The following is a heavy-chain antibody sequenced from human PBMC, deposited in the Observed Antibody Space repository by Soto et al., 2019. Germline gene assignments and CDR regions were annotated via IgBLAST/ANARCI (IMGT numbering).Heavy chain of an antibody. CDR1: GASITGTSY. D-gene: IGHD2-8*02. CDR3: ARGMTPPGAPAWYYFDS. Sequence: SETLSLTCTVSGASITGTSYWSWIRQPAGKGLEWIGRFSLSGTTNYNPSLRSRVTMSADVSKNQFSLRLTSVTAADTALYYCARGMTPPGAPAWYYFDSWGQGTLVTAPQ. J-gene: IGHJ4*02. V-gene: IGHV4-4*07. CDR2: FSLSGTT.